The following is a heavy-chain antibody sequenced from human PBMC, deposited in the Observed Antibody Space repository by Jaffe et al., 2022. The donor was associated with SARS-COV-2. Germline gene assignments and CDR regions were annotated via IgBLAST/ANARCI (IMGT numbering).Heavy chain of an antibody. Sequence: EVQLLESGGGSVQPGGSLRLSCAASGFTFRNYAINWVRQAPAKGLEWVSSISGSGDSTYYADSVKGRFTISRDNSKNTLYLEINSLRAEDTAMYYCAKPIILGATEDAFDIWGQGTMVTVSS. D-gene: IGHD1-26*01. CDR2: ISGSGDST. CDR1: GFTFRNYA. J-gene: IGHJ3*02. CDR3: AKPIILGATEDAFDI. V-gene: IGHV3-23*01.